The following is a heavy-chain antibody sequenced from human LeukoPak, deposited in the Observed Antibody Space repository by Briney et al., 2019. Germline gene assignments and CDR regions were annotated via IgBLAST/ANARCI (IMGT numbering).Heavy chain of an antibody. J-gene: IGHJ5*02. D-gene: IGHD6-13*01. CDR1: GYTFTGYY. V-gene: IGHV1-2*06. CDR3: ARDAIAAGTTTGP. CDR2: INPNSGGT. Sequence: ASVKVSCKASGYTFTGYYMHWVRQAPGQGLEWMGRINPNSGGTNYARKFQGRVTMTRDTSISTAYMELSRLRSDDTAVYYCARDAIAAGTTTGPWGQGTLVTVSS.